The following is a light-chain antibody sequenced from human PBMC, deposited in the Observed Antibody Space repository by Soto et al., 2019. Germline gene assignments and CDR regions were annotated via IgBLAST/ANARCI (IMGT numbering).Light chain of an antibody. CDR3: QQRSNWFLT. CDR1: QSFNSIY. V-gene: IGKV3D-20*02. CDR2: DAS. Sequence: EIVMTQSPVTLSVSPGERATLSCGASQSFNSIYLAWYQQKPGQAPRLLIYDASNRATGIPARFSGSGSGTDFTLTISSLEPEDFAVYYCQQRSNWFLTFGGGTKVDI. J-gene: IGKJ4*01.